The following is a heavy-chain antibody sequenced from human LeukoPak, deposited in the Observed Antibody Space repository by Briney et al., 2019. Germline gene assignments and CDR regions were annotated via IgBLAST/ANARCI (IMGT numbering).Heavy chain of an antibody. J-gene: IGHJ5*02. CDR2: IIPLFGTA. V-gene: IGHV1-69*05. Sequence: GSSVKVSCKASGGTFSSYAISWVRQVPGQGLEWMGRIIPLFGTANYAQKFQGRVTFTTDESTITAYMELSSLRSEDTAVYYCARARCTNGVCLLNWFDPWGQGTLVTVSS. CDR3: ARARCTNGVCLLNWFDP. D-gene: IGHD2-8*01. CDR1: GGTFSSYA.